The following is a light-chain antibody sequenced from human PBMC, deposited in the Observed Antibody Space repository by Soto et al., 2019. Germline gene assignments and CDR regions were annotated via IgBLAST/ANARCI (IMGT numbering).Light chain of an antibody. CDR3: QQYESWPQT. V-gene: IGKV3-15*01. CDR2: GAF. Sequence: EVLLTQSPATLSVSPGERATLSCRASQSLNSNLAWYQQKPGQAPRLLIYGAFTRATGIPDRFSGSGSGTEFTLTISSLQSEDFAVYSCQQYESWPQTFGQGTKVDNQT. J-gene: IGKJ1*01. CDR1: QSLNSN.